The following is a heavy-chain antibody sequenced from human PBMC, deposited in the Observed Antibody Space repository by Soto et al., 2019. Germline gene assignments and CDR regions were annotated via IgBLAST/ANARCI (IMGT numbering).Heavy chain of an antibody. CDR2: IFFTGSA. J-gene: IGHJ6*02. Sequence: SETLSLTCTVSVGSISSGGYYWSWIRQHPGKGLEWIGYIFFTGSAHYNPSLRNRVTMSVDTSKDQFSLTLTSVTAADTAVYYCARDGHGMDVWGQGTTVTVSS. V-gene: IGHV4-61*08. CDR3: ARDGHGMDV. CDR1: VGSISSGGYY.